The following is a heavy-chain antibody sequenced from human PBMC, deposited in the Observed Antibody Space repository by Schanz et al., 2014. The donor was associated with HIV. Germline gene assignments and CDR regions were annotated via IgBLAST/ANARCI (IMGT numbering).Heavy chain of an antibody. CDR3: ARAKWPPRNRHFDF. V-gene: IGHV4-34*01. D-gene: IGHD5-12*01. CDR1: GMSFNDDY. Sequence: QVKLQQWGAGLVKPSETLSLTCAVYGMSFNDDYWTWIRQPPGKGLEWIGYIYFSGSTYLNPSLKSRVTISVDTSKNQFSLKLDSVTAADTAVYYCARAKWPPRNRHFDFWGQGNLVTVS. J-gene: IGHJ4*02. CDR2: IYFSGST.